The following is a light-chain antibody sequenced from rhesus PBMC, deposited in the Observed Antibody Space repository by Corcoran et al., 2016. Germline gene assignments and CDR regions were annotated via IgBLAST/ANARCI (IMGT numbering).Light chain of an antibody. Sequence: DILMTQSPSSLSASVGDRVTITCRASQGISSFLAWYQKKPGKAPNLLIYAASTLHSGVPLRFSGSGSGTDFSLTFSSLQPEDFATYYCQQHDDYPYTFGQGTTVEI. V-gene: IGKV1-25*01. J-gene: IGKJ2*01. CDR3: QQHDDYPYT. CDR1: QGISSF. CDR2: AAS.